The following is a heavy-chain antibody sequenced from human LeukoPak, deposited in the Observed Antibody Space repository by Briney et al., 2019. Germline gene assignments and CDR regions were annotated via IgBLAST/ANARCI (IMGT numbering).Heavy chain of an antibody. D-gene: IGHD1-26*01. CDR2: IRYDGSNK. Sequence: GGSLRLSCAASGFTFSSYGMHWVRQSPGKGLEWVAFIRYDGSNKYYTDSVKGRFTISRDDSKNTLYLQMSSLRAEDTAVYYCAKGVGATPTYFDYWGQGTLVAVSS. J-gene: IGHJ4*02. CDR1: GFTFSSYG. CDR3: AKGVGATPTYFDY. V-gene: IGHV3-30*02.